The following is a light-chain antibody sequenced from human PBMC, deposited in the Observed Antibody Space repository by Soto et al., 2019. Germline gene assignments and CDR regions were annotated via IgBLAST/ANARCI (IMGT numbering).Light chain of an antibody. V-gene: IGKV1-12*01. J-gene: IGKJ5*01. CDR3: QQANSFPIT. CDR1: QGVTSW. CDR2: AAS. Sequence: IQMTQSPSSVSASVGDRVTISCRATQGVTSWLAWYQHKPGKAPKLLIYAASTLHSGVPSRFSGSGSGTEFTLTISSLQPEDFATYYCQQANSFPITFDQGTRLEI.